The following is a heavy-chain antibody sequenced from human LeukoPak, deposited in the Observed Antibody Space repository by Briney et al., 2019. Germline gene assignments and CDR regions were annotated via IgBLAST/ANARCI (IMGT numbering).Heavy chain of an antibody. CDR3: ARDFGWGDGPDRFDY. D-gene: IGHD3-10*01. CDR1: GYTFTGYY. J-gene: IGHJ4*02. V-gene: IGHV1-2*02. Sequence: ASVKVSCKASGYTFTGYYMHWVRQAPGQGLEWMGWINPNSGGTNYAQKFQGRVTMTRDTSISTAYMELSRLRSDDTAVYYCARDFGWGDGPDRFDYWGQGTLVTVSS. CDR2: INPNSGGT.